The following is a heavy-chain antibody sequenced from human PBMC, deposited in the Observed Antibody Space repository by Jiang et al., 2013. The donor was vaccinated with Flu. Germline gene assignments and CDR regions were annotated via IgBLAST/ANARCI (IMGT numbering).Heavy chain of an antibody. V-gene: IGHV1-69*06. J-gene: IGHJ6*02. Sequence: EVKKPGSSVKVSCKASGGTFSSYAISWVRQAPGQGLEWMGGIIPIFGTANYAQKFQGRVTITADKSTSTAYMELSSLRSEDTAVYYCAGGYSGSYSYYYYGMDVWGQGTTVTVSS. CDR1: GGTFSSYA. D-gene: IGHD1-26*01. CDR3: AGGYSGSYSYYYYGMDV. CDR2: IIPIFGTA.